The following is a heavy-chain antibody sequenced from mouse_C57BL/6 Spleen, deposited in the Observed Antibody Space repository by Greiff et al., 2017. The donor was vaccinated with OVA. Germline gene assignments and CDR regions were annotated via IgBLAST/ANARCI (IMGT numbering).Heavy chain of an antibody. V-gene: IGHV1-50*01. J-gene: IGHJ2*01. CDR2: IDPSDIYT. CDR3: APQLGRDYFDY. Sequence: VQLQQPGAELVKPGASVKLSCKASGYTFTSYWMQWVKQRPGQGLEWIGEIDPSDIYTNYNQKFKGKATLTVDTSSSTAYMQLSSLTSEDSAVYYCAPQLGRDYFDYWGQGTTLTVSS. D-gene: IGHD4-1*02. CDR1: GYTFTSYW.